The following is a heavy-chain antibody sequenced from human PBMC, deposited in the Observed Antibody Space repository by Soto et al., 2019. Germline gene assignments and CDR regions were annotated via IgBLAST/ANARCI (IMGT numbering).Heavy chain of an antibody. CDR3: AKEERYYDILTGYYN. CDR2: ISAGGGSS. CDR1: GFSFSSYA. D-gene: IGHD3-9*01. V-gene: IGHV3-23*01. Sequence: EVQLWESGGGLVQPGGSLRLSCGASGFSFSSYAMSWVRQAPGKGLEWVSVISAGGGSSHYADSVKGRFTISRDNSKKTLFLQMDSLRAEDTAVYYGAKEERYYDILTGYYNWGQGTLVTVSS. J-gene: IGHJ4*02.